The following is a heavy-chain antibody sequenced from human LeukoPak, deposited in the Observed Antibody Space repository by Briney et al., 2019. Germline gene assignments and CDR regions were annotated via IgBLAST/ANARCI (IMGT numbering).Heavy chain of an antibody. CDR2: IYHNGRT. CDR3: ARASEGIGYFDT. D-gene: IGHD3-16*01. J-gene: IGHJ4*02. Sequence: PSVTLSLTCTVSGVSFSNDYWSWVRQAPGKGLEWIGYIYHNGRTNYSPSLRSRITMSIDTSQNQFSLKLSSVTAADTAVYYCARASEGIGYFDTWGRGSLVTVSS. V-gene: IGHV4-59*01. CDR1: GVSFSNDY.